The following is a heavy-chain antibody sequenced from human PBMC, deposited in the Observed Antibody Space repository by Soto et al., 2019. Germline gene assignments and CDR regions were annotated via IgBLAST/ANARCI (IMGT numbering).Heavy chain of an antibody. CDR1: GFTFSSYG. V-gene: IGHV3-33*01. D-gene: IGHD1-26*01. Sequence: GGSLRLSCAASGFTFSSYGMHWVRQAPGKGLEWVAVIWYDGSNKYYADSVKGRFTISRDNSKNTLYLQMNSLRAEDTAVYYCERGHGELPTPLDYWGQGTLVTVSS. CDR3: ERGHGELPTPLDY. J-gene: IGHJ4*02. CDR2: IWYDGSNK.